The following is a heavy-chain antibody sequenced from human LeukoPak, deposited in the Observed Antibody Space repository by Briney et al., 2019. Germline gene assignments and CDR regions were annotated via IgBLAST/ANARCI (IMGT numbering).Heavy chain of an antibody. CDR1: GYSISSGYY. J-gene: IGHJ4*02. CDR3: AKVTGPRRYYSDRSGYRPYYFDY. D-gene: IGHD3-22*01. Sequence: PSETLSLTCTVSGYSISSGYYWGWIRQPPGKGLEWVSTISGSGDDTYYADSVKGRFTISRDNSKNTLFLQMNSLRAEDTAVYYCAKVTGPRRYYSDRSGYRPYYFDYWGQGTLVTVSS. CDR2: ISGSGDDT. V-gene: IGHV3-23*01.